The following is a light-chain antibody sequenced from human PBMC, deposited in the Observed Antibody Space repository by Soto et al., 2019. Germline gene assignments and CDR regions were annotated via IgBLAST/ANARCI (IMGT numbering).Light chain of an antibody. J-gene: IGLJ2*01. CDR1: SSDVGGSNY. V-gene: IGLV2-14*03. CDR2: DVN. Sequence: QSVLTQPASVSGSPGQSITISCTGTSSDVGGSNYVSWYQQHPGKAPKLMIYDVNNRPSGISNRFSGSKSGNTASLTISGLQAEDEADYNCSSYRSGSTLVFGGGTKLTVL. CDR3: SSYRSGSTLV.